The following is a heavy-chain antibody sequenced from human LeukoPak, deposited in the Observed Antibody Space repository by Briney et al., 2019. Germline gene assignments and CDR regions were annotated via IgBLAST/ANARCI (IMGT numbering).Heavy chain of an antibody. Sequence: SETLSLTCTVSGGSISSYYWSWIRQPPGKGLEWIGYIYYSGSTNYNPSLKSRVTISVDTSKNQFSLKLSSVTAADTAVYYCARGLGGNYYDSSGFASWGQETLVTVP. CDR1: GGSISSYY. V-gene: IGHV4-59*01. CDR3: ARGLGGNYYDSSGFAS. CDR2: IYYSGST. D-gene: IGHD3-22*01. J-gene: IGHJ4*02.